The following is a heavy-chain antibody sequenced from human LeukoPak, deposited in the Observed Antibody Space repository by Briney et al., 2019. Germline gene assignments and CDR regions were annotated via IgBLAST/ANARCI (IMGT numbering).Heavy chain of an antibody. J-gene: IGHJ4*02. CDR1: GYTFTSYY. Sequence: ASVKVSGKASGYTFTSYYIHWVRQAPGQGLEWMGIVNPTSGRTTYAQKFQGRVTMTRDTSTSTVYMELSSLRSEDTAVYYCARERHDTTTSFGDYWGQGTLVTVSS. CDR2: VNPTSGRT. CDR3: ARERHDTTTSFGDY. V-gene: IGHV1-46*01. D-gene: IGHD3-16*01.